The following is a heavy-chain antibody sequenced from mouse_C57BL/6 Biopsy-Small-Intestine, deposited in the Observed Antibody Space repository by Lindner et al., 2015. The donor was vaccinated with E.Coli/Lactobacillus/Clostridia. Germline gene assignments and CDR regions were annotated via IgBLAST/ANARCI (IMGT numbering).Heavy chain of an antibody. CDR1: GYSFTGYF. Sequence: VQLQESGPELVKPGDSVKISCKASGYSFTGYFMNWVMQSHGKSLEWIGRINPYNGDTFYNQKFKGKATLTVDKSSSTAHMELRSLTSEDSAVYYCARIYGYGWYFDVWGTGTTVTVSS. V-gene: IGHV1-20*01. CDR3: ARIYGYGWYFDV. D-gene: IGHD2-2*01. CDR2: INPYNGDT. J-gene: IGHJ1*03.